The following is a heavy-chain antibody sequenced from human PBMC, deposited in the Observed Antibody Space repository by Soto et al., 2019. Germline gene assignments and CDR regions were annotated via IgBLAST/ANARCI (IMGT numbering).Heavy chain of an antibody. J-gene: IGHJ6*02. CDR3: ARDAGIAAAGPYYYYGMDV. Sequence: QVQLQESGPGLVKPSETLSLTCTVSGGSISSYSWSWIRQPPGKGLEWIGYIYYSGSTNYNPSLKSRVTISVDTSKNQFSLKLSSVTAADTAVYYCARDAGIAAAGPYYYYGMDVWGQGTTVTVSS. CDR1: GGSISSYS. CDR2: IYYSGST. D-gene: IGHD6-13*01. V-gene: IGHV4-59*01.